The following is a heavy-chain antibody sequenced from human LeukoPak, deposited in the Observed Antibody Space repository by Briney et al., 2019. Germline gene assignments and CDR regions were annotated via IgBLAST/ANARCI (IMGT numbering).Heavy chain of an antibody. J-gene: IGHJ4*02. CDR1: GFTVSRNY. V-gene: IGHV3-66*01. D-gene: IGHD1-1*01. CDR2: IFSGGTT. CDR3: ARGPGSYYFDY. Sequence: GGSLRLSCAASGFTVSRNYMSWVRHAPGKGLEWVSVIFSGGTTYYADSVKGRFTISRDNSKNTLYLQMNSLRAEDTAVYFCARGPGSYYFDYWGQGTLVTVSS.